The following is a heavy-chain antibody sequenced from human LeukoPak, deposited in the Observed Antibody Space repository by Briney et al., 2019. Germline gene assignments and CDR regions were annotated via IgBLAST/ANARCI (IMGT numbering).Heavy chain of an antibody. CDR3: GRVSSSSSWYTDLDY. D-gene: IGHD6-13*01. V-gene: IGHV3-30*04. CDR2: ISYDGRNK. J-gene: IGHJ4*02. Sequence: PGVSLRLSCAASGFTFSSYALHWVRQAPGKGLEWVAVISYDGRNKYYADSVKGRFTISRDNSKNTLYLQMNSLRPEDTAVYYCGRVSSSSSWYTDLDYWGQGTLVTVS. CDR1: GFTFSSYA.